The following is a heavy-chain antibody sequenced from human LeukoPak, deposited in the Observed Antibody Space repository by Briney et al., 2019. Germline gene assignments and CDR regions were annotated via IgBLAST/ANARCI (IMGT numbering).Heavy chain of an antibody. D-gene: IGHD3-10*01. CDR1: GFTFSSYW. J-gene: IGHJ6*03. Sequence: GGSLRLSCAASGFTFSSYWMVWVRQAPGKGLEWVASIKQDGSEKYYVDSMKGRFTISRDNAKNSLYLQMNSLRAEDTAVYYCARPEIPEGVLWYYYMDVWGNGTTVTVSS. CDR2: IKQDGSEK. V-gene: IGHV3-7*01. CDR3: ARPEIPEGVLWYYYMDV.